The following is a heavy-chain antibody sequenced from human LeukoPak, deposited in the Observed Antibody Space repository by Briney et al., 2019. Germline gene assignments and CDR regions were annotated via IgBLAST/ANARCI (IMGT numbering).Heavy chain of an antibody. V-gene: IGHV4-59*01. CDR1: GGSISSYY. CDR3: ARVGSYYYDSSGYPFDY. CDR2: IYYSGST. D-gene: IGHD3-22*01. J-gene: IGHJ4*02. Sequence: SETLSLTCTVSGGSISSYYWSWIRQPPGKGLEWMGYIYYSGSTNYNPSLKSRVTISVDTSKNQFSLKLSSVTAADTAVYYCARVGSYYYDSSGYPFDYWGQGTLVTVSS.